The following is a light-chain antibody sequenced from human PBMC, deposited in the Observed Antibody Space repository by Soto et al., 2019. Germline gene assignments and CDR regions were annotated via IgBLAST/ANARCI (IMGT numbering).Light chain of an antibody. V-gene: IGLV2-8*01. CDR2: EVV. Sequence: SLLTQPPSASWSPGQSVTISCTGTKNDIGLYDFVSWYQHHPGKAPRLIIYEVVQRPSGVPDRFSGSKSGNTASLTVSGLQAADEADYFCKSYAGSNTYVFGSGTKVTVL. CDR3: KSYAGSNTYV. CDR1: KNDIGLYDF. J-gene: IGLJ1*01.